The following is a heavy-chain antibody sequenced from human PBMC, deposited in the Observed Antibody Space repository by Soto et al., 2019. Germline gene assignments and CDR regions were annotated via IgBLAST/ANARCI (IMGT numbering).Heavy chain of an antibody. V-gene: IGHV3-23*01. CDR3: AKVIAAAVTGYRCDP. CDR1: GFTFSSYA. CDR2: ISGSGGST. J-gene: IGHJ5*02. D-gene: IGHD6-13*01. Sequence: EVQLLESGGGLVQPGGSLRLSCAASGFTFSSYAMSWVRQAPGKGLEWVSAISGSGGSTYYADSVKGRFTISRDNSKNTLYLQMKSLRAEDTAGYYCAKVIAAAVTGYRCDPWGQGTLVTVSS.